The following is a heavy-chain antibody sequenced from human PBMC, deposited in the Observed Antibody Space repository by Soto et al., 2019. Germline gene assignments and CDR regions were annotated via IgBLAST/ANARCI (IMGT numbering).Heavy chain of an antibody. V-gene: IGHV1-69*12. CDR3: ARSLVGATLSFDY. D-gene: IGHD1-26*01. J-gene: IGHJ4*02. CDR2: IIPIFGTA. CDR1: GGTFSSYA. Sequence: QVQLVQSGAEVKKPGSSVKVSCKAYGGTFSSYAISLVRQAPGQGLEWMGGIIPIFGTANYAQKFQGRVTITADESTSTAYMELSSLRSEDTAVYYCARSLVGATLSFDYWGQGTLVTVSS.